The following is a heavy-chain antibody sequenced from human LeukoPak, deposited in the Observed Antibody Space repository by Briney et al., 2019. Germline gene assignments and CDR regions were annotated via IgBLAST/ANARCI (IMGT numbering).Heavy chain of an antibody. CDR2: INHSGST. CDR3: ARIVTGAARPYYFDY. Sequence: SETLSLTCTVSGGSINNYFWSWIRQPPGKGLEWIGEINHSGSTNYNPSLKSRVTISVDTSKNQFSLKLSPVTAADTAVYYCARIVTGAARPYYFDYWGQGTLVTVSS. V-gene: IGHV4-34*01. D-gene: IGHD6-6*01. J-gene: IGHJ4*02. CDR1: GGSINNYF.